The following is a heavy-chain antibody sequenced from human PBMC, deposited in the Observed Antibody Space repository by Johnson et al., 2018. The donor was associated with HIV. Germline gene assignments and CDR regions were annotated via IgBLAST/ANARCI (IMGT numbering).Heavy chain of an antibody. Sequence: QLVESGGGVVQPGRSLRLSCAASGFTFSSYAMHWVRQAPGKGLEWVAVISYDGSNKYYADSVKGRFTISRDNSKNTLYLQMNSLRAEDTAVYYCATIDAFDIWGQGTMVTVSS. CDR1: GFTFSSYA. CDR3: ATIDAFDI. V-gene: IGHV3-30*04. J-gene: IGHJ3*02. CDR2: ISYDGSNK.